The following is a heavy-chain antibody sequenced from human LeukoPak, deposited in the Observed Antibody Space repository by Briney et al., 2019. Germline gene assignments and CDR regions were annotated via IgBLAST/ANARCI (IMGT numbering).Heavy chain of an antibody. CDR3: AREAGLIYFYYIDV. CDR2: IYHSGST. J-gene: IGHJ6*03. D-gene: IGHD2-8*01. Sequence: PSETLSLTCTVSGYSISSGYDWGWIRQPPGKGLERIGKIYHSGSTYYNPSLKTRVTISVDTSKNQFSLKLTSVTAADTAVYYCAREAGLIYFYYIDVWGKGTTVTVSS. CDR1: GYSISSGYD. V-gene: IGHV4-38-2*02.